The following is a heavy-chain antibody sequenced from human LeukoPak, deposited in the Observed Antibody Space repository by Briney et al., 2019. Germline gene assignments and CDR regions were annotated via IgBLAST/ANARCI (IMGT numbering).Heavy chain of an antibody. CDR3: AKDDNSWSLDY. J-gene: IGHJ4*02. D-gene: IGHD6-13*01. CDR1: GFTFSHYW. Sequence: GGSLRLSCAASGFTFSHYWMSWVRQAPGKGLERVASIKQDGSQKYYGDSVKGRFTISRDNAKNSLYLQMNSLRAEDTAFYYCAKDDNSWSLDYWGQGTLDTVSS. CDR2: IKQDGSQK. V-gene: IGHV3-7*01.